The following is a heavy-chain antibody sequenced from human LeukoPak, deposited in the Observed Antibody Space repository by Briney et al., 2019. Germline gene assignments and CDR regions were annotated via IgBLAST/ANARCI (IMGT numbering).Heavy chain of an antibody. CDR2: ISWNSGSI. V-gene: IGHV3-9*03. D-gene: IGHD1-26*01. J-gene: IGHJ4*02. Sequence: GRSLRLSCAASGFTFDDYAMHWVRQAPGKGLEWVSGISWNSGSIGYADSVKGRFTISRDNAKNSLYLQMNSLRAEDMALYYCAKDLSSGSYWGGFDYWGQGTLVTVSS. CDR1: GFTFDDYA. CDR3: AKDLSSGSYWGGFDY.